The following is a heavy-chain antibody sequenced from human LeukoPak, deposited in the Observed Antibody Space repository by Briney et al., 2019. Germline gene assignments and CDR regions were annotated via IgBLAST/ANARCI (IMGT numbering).Heavy chain of an antibody. CDR3: ARMGNYGGIPGSYYYMDV. D-gene: IGHD4-23*01. CDR2: INHSGST. V-gene: IGHV4-34*01. J-gene: IGHJ6*03. CDR1: GGSFSGYY. Sequence: SETLSLTCAVYGGSFSGYYWSWIRQPPGKGLEWIGEINHSGSTNYYPSLKSRVTISVDTSKNQFSLKLSSVTAADTAVYYCARMGNYGGIPGSYYYMDVWGKGTTVTVSS.